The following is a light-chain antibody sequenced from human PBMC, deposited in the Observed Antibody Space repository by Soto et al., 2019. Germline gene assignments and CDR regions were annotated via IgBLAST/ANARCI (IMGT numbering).Light chain of an antibody. CDR3: QQYGSSPRT. CDR1: QTVSSSS. CDR2: GAS. V-gene: IGKV3-20*01. Sequence: DIVLTQSPGTLSLSPGERATLSCRASQTVSSSSLAWYQQKPGQAPRLLIFGASTRAAGFPDRFSGSGSGTDFTLTISRLEPEEFAVYYCQQYGSSPRTFGQGTKVEIK. J-gene: IGKJ1*01.